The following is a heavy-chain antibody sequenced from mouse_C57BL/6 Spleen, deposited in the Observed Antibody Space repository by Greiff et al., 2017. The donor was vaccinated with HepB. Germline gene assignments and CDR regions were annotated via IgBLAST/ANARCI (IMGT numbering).Heavy chain of an antibody. Sequence: VKLMESGPELVKPGASVKISCKASGYAFSSSWMNWVKQRPGKGLEWIGRIYPGDGDTNYNGKFKGKATLTADKSSSTAYMQLSSLTSEDSAVYFFASLYDYDVGFAYWGQGTLVTVSA. CDR1: GYAFSSSW. CDR3: ASLYDYDVGFAY. CDR2: IYPGDGDT. V-gene: IGHV1-82*01. D-gene: IGHD2-4*01. J-gene: IGHJ3*01.